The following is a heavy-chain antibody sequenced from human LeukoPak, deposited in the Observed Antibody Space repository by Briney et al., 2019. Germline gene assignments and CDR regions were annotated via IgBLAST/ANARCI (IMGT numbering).Heavy chain of an antibody. CDR1: GITFSSYS. Sequence: PGGSLTLSCAASGITFSSYSMNWVRQAPGKGLEWVSYISASTTTMHYADSVKGRFTISRDNAKNSLYLQMNSLRAEDTAVYYCARGIGYGSGSYYFDYWGQGTLVTVSS. CDR3: ARGIGYGSGSYYFDY. CDR2: ISASTTTM. V-gene: IGHV3-48*01. D-gene: IGHD3-10*01. J-gene: IGHJ4*02.